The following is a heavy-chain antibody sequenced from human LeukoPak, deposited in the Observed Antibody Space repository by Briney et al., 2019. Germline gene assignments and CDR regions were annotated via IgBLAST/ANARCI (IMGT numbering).Heavy chain of an antibody. V-gene: IGHV4-4*07. D-gene: IGHD3-10*01. J-gene: IGHJ6*03. CDR2: IHTSGST. Sequence: RSSETLSLTCTVSGGSINNYFWSWIRQPAGKGLEWIGRIHTSGSTNYNPSLKSRVTMSVDTSKNQFSLKLSSVTAADTAVYYCARHRKVRGVIITEPYYYYYMDVWGKGTTVTVSS. CDR1: GGSINNYF. CDR3: ARHRKVRGVIITEPYYYYYMDV.